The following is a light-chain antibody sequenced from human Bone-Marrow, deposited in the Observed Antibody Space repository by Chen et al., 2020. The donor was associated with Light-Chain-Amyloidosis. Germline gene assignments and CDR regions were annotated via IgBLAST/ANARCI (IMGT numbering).Light chain of an antibody. Sequence: DIQMTQSPSTLSASVGDRVTITCRASQSINSWLAWYQQKPGKAPKLLMYKASTLESGVPSSFGGSGSGTEFTLTISSLQADDLATYYCQQYYSYPYSFGQGTKLEIK. CDR1: QSINSW. V-gene: IGKV1-5*03. CDR2: KAS. J-gene: IGKJ2*03. CDR3: QQYYSYPYS.